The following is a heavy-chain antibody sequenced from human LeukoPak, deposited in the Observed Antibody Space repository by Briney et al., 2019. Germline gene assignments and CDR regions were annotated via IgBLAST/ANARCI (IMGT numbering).Heavy chain of an antibody. J-gene: IGHJ4*02. CDR2: MNPNSGNT. Sequence: GASVKVSCKASGYTFPTYDINWVRQATGQGLEWMGWMNPNSGNTGYAQKFQGRVTITRDTSASTAYMELSSLRSEDTAVYYCARDGLIAAAPPHGYWGQGTLVTVSS. V-gene: IGHV1-8*01. CDR3: ARDGLIAAAPPHGY. CDR1: GYTFPTYD. D-gene: IGHD6-13*01.